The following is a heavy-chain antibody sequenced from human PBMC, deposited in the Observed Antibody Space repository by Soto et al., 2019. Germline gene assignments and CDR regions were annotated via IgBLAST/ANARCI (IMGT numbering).Heavy chain of an antibody. V-gene: IGHV3-48*03. D-gene: IGHD1-26*01. J-gene: IGHJ4*02. Sequence: LRLSCAASGFSFSRFEMNWVRQAPGKGLEWVSYISSSSDVIYYADSVKGRFTISRDNAKNSLYLQMSSLRAEDTAVYFCAKDLGSYLSPAFDYWGLGTLVTVSS. CDR1: GFSFSRFE. CDR2: ISSSSDVI. CDR3: AKDLGSYLSPAFDY.